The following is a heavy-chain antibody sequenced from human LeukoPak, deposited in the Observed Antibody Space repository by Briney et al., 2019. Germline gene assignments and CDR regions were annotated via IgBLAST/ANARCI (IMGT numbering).Heavy chain of an antibody. J-gene: IGHJ5*02. Sequence: PSETLSLTCTVSGGSISSYYWSWLRQPPAKGLEWIGYSYYSGSTNYPPSLKSRVTISVATSKNQFSLKLSSVTAADTAVYYCARDVSSTSPASGWFDPWGQGTLVTVSS. V-gene: IGHV4-59*01. D-gene: IGHD2-2*01. CDR1: GGSISSYY. CDR3: ARDVSSTSPASGWFDP. CDR2: SYYSGST.